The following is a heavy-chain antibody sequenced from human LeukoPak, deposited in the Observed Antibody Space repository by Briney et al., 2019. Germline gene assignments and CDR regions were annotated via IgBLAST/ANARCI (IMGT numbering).Heavy chain of an antibody. CDR2: INHSGST. Sequence: SETLSLTCAVYGGSFSGYYWSWIRQPPGKGLEWIGEINHSGSTNYNPSLKSRVTISVDTSKNQFSLKLSSVTAADTAVYYCARAESVGPYYYYYMDVGQRDHGHRLL. CDR1: GGSFSGYY. CDR3: ARAESVGPYYYYYMDV. V-gene: IGHV4-34*01. J-gene: IGHJ6*03. D-gene: IGHD3-16*01.